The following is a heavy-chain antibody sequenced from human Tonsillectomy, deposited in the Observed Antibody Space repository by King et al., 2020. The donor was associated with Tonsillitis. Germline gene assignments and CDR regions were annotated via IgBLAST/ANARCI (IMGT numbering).Heavy chain of an antibody. CDR1: GFSFSSYG. J-gene: IGHJ4*02. Sequence: VQLVESGGGVVQPGRSLRLSCAASGFSFSSYGMHWVRQAPGKGLEWVAVIWYDGSNKYYGDSVKGRFTISRDNSKNTLYLQMNSLRAEDTAVYYCAKESILATIYGGNFDYWGQGTLVTVSS. CDR3: AKESILATIYGGNFDY. D-gene: IGHD5-12*01. V-gene: IGHV3-33*06. CDR2: IWYDGSNK.